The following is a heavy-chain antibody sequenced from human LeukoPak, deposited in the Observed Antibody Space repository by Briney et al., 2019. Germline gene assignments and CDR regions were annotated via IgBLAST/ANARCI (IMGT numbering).Heavy chain of an antibody. Sequence: SETLSLTCTVSGGSISSTDSYWSWLRQPPGKGLEWIGSIYYSGSTYYNPSLKSRVTISVDTSKNQFSLKLSSVTAADTAVYYCARDQRWELPLDYWGQGTLVTVSS. CDR3: ARDQRWELPLDY. CDR2: IYYSGST. CDR1: GGSISSTDSY. D-gene: IGHD1-26*01. V-gene: IGHV4-39*07. J-gene: IGHJ4*02.